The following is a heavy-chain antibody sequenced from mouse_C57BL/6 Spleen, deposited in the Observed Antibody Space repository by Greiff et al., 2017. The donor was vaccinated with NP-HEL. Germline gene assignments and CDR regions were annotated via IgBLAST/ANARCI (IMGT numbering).Heavy chain of an antibody. Sequence: EVQLVESGGDLVKPGGSLKLSCAASGFTFSSYGMSWVRQTPDKRLEWVATISSGGSYTYYPDSVKGRFTISRDNAKNTLYLQMSSLKSEDTAMYYCARRPDYYGSSHWYFDVWGTGTTVTVSS. CDR3: ARRPDYYGSSHWYFDV. CDR1: GFTFSSYG. J-gene: IGHJ1*03. CDR2: ISSGGSYT. V-gene: IGHV5-6*01. D-gene: IGHD1-1*01.